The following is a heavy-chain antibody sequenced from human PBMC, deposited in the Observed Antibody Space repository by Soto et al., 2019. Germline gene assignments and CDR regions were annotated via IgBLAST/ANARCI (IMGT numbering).Heavy chain of an antibody. CDR2: IIPSFGTA. CDR1: GGTFSSYS. CDR3: VRDGGRHCGGIDY. V-gene: IGHV1-69*01. D-gene: IGHD1-26*01. Sequence: QVQLVQSGAEVKKPGSSVKVSCKASGGTFSSYSINWVRQAPGQGLEWMGEIIPSFGTANYAQKSQGRVTITADESTATAYMKRSRLRSADTAVYYCVRDGGRHCGGIDYWGEGSLVTVSS. J-gene: IGHJ4*02.